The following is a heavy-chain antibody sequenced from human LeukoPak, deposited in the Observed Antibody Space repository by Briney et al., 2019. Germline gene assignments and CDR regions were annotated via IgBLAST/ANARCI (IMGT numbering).Heavy chain of an antibody. CDR2: AYGDGSSQ. V-gene: IGHV3-33*08. CDR1: GFSFSTYA. J-gene: IGHJ1*01. CDR3: ATGGNFYYSH. Sequence: GGSLRLSCVASGFSFSTYAMNWVRQAPGKGLEWVAVAYGDGSSQYYADSVKGRFSISKDISKNTLSLQMNSLRAEDTAVYSCATGGNFYYSHWGQGTLVTVSS. D-gene: IGHD4-11*01.